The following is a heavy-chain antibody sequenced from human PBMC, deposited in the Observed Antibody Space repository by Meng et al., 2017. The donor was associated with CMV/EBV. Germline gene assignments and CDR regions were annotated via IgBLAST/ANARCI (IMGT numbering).Heavy chain of an antibody. CDR3: CAEGAFDI. V-gene: IGHV3-30-3*01. J-gene: IGHJ3*02. CDR2: ISYDGSNK. CDR1: GFTFSSYA. D-gene: IGHD1-14*01. Sequence: GESLKISCAASGFTFSSYAMHWVRQAPGKGLEWVAVISYDGSNKYYADSVKGRLTISRDNSKNTLYLQMNSLRAEDTAVYYCCAEGAFDIWGQGTMVTVSS.